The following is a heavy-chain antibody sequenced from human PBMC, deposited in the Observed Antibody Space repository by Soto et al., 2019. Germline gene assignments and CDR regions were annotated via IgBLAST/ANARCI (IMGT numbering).Heavy chain of an antibody. CDR2: IIPIFGTA. CDR1: GGTFSSYA. J-gene: IGHJ4*02. CDR3: AGISGSGLKRQLDD. D-gene: IGHD3-10*01. Sequence: SVKVSCKASGGTFSSYAISWVRQAPGQGLEWMGGIIPIFGTANYAQKFQGRVTITADESTSTAYMELSSLRSEDTAVYYCAGISGSGLKRQLDDWGQGTLVTVSS. V-gene: IGHV1-69*13.